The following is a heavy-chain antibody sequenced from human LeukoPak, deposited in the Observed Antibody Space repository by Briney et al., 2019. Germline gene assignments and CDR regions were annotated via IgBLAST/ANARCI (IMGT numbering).Heavy chain of an antibody. CDR2: TYYRSKWYN. V-gene: IGHV6-1*01. CDR3: AGLSYTSVPI. J-gene: IGHJ4*02. Sequence: SQTLSLTCAISGDSVSSNSAAWSWIRQSPSRGLGWLGRTYYRSKWYNEYALSVKSRITINPDTSKNHFSLQLNSVTPEDTAVYYCAGLSYTSVPIWGQGTLVTVSS. CDR1: GDSVSSNSAA. D-gene: IGHD3-10*02.